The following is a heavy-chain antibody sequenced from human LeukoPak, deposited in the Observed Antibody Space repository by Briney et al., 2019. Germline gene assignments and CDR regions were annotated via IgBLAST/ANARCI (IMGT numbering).Heavy chain of an antibody. CDR3: ARDTYYYDSSGYYVGAFDI. V-gene: IGHV4-61*05. CDR2: IYYNGIS. D-gene: IGHD3-22*01. J-gene: IGHJ3*02. Sequence: SETLSLTCTVSGGSLTSSSSYWGWIRQPPGKGLEWIAYIYYNGISNYNPSLKSRVIISVDTSKNQFSLKLSSVTAADTAVYYCARDTYYYDSSGYYVGAFDIWGQGTMVTVSS. CDR1: GGSLTSSSSY.